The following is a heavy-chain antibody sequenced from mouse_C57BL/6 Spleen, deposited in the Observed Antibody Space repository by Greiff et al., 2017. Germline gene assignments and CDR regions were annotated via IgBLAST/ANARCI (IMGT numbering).Heavy chain of an antibody. D-gene: IGHD1-1*01. V-gene: IGHV5-9-1*02. CDR3: TRASSHGYFDV. CDR1: GFTFSSYA. Sequence: EVKLLESGEGLVKPGGSLKLSCAASGFTFSSYAMSWVRQTPEKRLEWVAYISRGGGYTYYADTVKGRFTISRDNARNTLYLQMSSRTSEDAAMDYCTRASSHGYFDVWGTGTTVTVSS. J-gene: IGHJ1*03. CDR2: ISRGGGYT.